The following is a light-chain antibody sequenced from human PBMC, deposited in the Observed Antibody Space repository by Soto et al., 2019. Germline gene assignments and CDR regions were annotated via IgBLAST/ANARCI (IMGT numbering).Light chain of an antibody. Sequence: QSALTQRRSVSGSPGQSVTISCTGTSSDVGGYNYVSWYQQHPGKAPKLMIYHVSKWPSGVPDRFSGSKSGNTASLTISGLQAEDEADYYCCSYAGSYGVFGGGTKVTVL. CDR1: SSDVGGYNY. CDR2: HVS. J-gene: IGLJ2*01. CDR3: CSYAGSYGV. V-gene: IGLV2-11*01.